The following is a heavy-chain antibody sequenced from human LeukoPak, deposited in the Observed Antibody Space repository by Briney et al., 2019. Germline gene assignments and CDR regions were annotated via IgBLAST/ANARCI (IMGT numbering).Heavy chain of an antibody. Sequence: SETLSLTCTVSGGSISSSSYYWGWIRQPPGKGLEWIGSIFHSGSTYCNPSLKSRVTISVDTCKNQFSLKLTSVTAADTAVYYCARRSGYSYLDYWGQGTLVTVSS. D-gene: IGHD5-18*01. V-gene: IGHV4-39*01. CDR1: GGSISSSSYY. CDR3: ARRSGYSYLDY. J-gene: IGHJ4*02. CDR2: IFHSGST.